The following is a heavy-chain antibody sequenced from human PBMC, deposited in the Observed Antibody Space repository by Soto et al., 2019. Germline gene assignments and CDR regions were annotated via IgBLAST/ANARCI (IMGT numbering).Heavy chain of an antibody. V-gene: IGHV1-69*12. D-gene: IGHD3-22*01. J-gene: IGHJ5*02. CDR1: GGTFSSYA. CDR3: ARQKAFDYYDSSGSGWWFDP. Sequence: QVQLVQSGAEVKKPGSSVKVSCKASGGTFSSYAISWVRQAPGQGLEWMGGIIPIFGTANYAQKFQGRVTITADESTRTAYMELSSLRSEDTAVYYCARQKAFDYYDSSGSGWWFDPWGQGTLVTVSS. CDR2: IIPIFGTA.